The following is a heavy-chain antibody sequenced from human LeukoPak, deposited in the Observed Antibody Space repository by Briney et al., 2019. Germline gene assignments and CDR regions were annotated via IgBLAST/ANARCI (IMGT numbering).Heavy chain of an antibody. CDR2: IYHRGST. J-gene: IGHJ6*02. V-gene: IGHV4-4*02. CDR3: ARGRRGDYYYYYGMDV. D-gene: IGHD3-16*01. Sequence: SETLSLTCAVSGGPISSSNWWSWVRQPPGKGLEWIGEIYHRGSTNYNPSLKSRVTISVDKSKNQFSLKLSSVAAADTAVYYCARGRRGDYYYYYGMDVWGQGTTVTVSS. CDR1: GGPISSSNW.